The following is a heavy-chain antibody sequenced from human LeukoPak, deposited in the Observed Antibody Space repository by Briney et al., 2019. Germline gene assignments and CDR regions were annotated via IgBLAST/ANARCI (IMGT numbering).Heavy chain of an antibody. CDR3: AKDPSYYDSSGYYDY. Sequence: GALRLSCAASGFTFRSYWMTWVRQAPGKGLEWVAVIWYDGSNKYYADSVKGRFTISRDNSKNTLYLQMNSLRAEDTAVYYCAKDPSYYDSSGYYDYWGQGTLVTVSS. CDR1: GFTFRSYW. D-gene: IGHD3-22*01. J-gene: IGHJ4*02. CDR2: IWYDGSNK. V-gene: IGHV3-33*06.